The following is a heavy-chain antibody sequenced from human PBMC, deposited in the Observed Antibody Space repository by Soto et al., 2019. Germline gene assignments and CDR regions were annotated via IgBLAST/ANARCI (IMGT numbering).Heavy chain of an antibody. CDR1: GYMFTTYA. Sequence: ASVKVSCKASGYMFTTYAMHWVRQAPGQRFEWMGWINTGTGNTKYSQRLQGRVTITRDTSASTVYMELSRLTSEDTAVYYCARDGLVATSVYYGMDVWGQGTTVTVSS. J-gene: IGHJ6*02. CDR3: ARDGLVATSVYYGMDV. D-gene: IGHD5-12*01. CDR2: INTGTGNT. V-gene: IGHV1-3*04.